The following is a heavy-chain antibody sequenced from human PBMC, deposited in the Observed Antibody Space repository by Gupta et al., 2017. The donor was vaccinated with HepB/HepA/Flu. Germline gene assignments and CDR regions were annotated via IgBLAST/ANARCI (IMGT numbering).Heavy chain of an antibody. CDR1: RFTFSSYA. CDR3: ARDLGNYYYYGMDV. Sequence: QVQLVESGGGVVQPGGPLRLSGAACRFTFSSYAMHGLRQAPGKGLEWVAVISFDGSNKYYADSVKGRFTSSRDNSKNTLYLQMNSLRAEDTAVYYCARDLGNYYYYGMDVWGQGTTVTVSS. CDR2: ISFDGSNK. J-gene: IGHJ6*02. V-gene: IGHV3-30-3*01.